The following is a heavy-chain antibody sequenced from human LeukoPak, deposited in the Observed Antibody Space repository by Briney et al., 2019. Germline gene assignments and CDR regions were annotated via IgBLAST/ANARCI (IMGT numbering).Heavy chain of an antibody. Sequence: GGSLRLSCAAYGFTFGDYAMHWVRHDPGKGLEWVSGISWNSGIIGYADSVKGRFTISRDNAKNSLYLQMNSLRAEDTALYYCAKSSIAAAGTDAEYFQHWGQGTLVTVSS. CDR2: ISWNSGII. D-gene: IGHD6-13*01. CDR3: AKSSIAAAGTDAEYFQH. CDR1: GFTFGDYA. J-gene: IGHJ1*01. V-gene: IGHV3-9*01.